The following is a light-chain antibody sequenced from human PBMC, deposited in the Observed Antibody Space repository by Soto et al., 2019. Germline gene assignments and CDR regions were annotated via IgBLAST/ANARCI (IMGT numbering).Light chain of an antibody. CDR2: DNN. CDR3: GTWDSSLSAHYV. J-gene: IGLJ1*01. CDR1: ISNIWNNY. V-gene: IGLV1-51*01. Sequence: QSVLTQPPSVSAAPGDKFTISFSGSISNIWNNYVSWYKQLPGTAPKLLIYDNNKRPSGVPDRFSGYKSGTSATLGRTGLQTGDEADYYCGTWDSSLSAHYVFGTGTKVTVL.